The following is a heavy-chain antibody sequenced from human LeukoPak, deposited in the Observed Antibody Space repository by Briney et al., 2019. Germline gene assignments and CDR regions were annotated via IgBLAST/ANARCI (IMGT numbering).Heavy chain of an antibody. CDR3: ARDPDTAMVYYYGMDV. Sequence: GASVKVSCKASGCTFSSYAISWVRQAPGQGLEWMGRIIPILGIANYAQKFQGRVTITADKSTSTAYMELSSLRSEDTAVYYCARDPDTAMVYYYGMDVWGQGTTVTVSS. CDR2: IIPILGIA. CDR1: GCTFSSYA. V-gene: IGHV1-69*04. D-gene: IGHD5-18*01. J-gene: IGHJ6*02.